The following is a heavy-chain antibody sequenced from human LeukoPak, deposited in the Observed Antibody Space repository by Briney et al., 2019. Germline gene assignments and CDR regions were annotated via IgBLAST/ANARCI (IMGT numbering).Heavy chain of an antibody. CDR3: AKDVRVGEYYGSGSYFDY. Sequence: GGSLRLSCAASGFTFSSYAMIWVRQPPGKGLEWVSIISASGGSTYYADSVKGRFTISRDKSRNYLQMNSLRGDDTAIYYCAKDVRVGEYYGSGSYFDYWGQGTLVTVSS. D-gene: IGHD3-10*01. CDR2: ISASGGST. CDR1: GFTFSSYA. J-gene: IGHJ4*02. V-gene: IGHV3-23*01.